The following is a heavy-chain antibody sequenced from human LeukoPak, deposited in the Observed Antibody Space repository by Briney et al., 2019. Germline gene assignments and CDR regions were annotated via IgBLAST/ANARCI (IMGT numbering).Heavy chain of an antibody. Sequence: PSETLSLTCTVSGGSISSYYWSWIRQPPGKGLEWIGNIYYSGTTNHNPSLKSRVTISVDTSKNQFPLKLSSVTAADTATYYCARGGSYHGYWGQGTLVTVSS. CDR1: GGSISSYY. D-gene: IGHD1-26*01. J-gene: IGHJ4*02. CDR3: ARGGSYHGY. V-gene: IGHV4-59*01. CDR2: IYYSGTT.